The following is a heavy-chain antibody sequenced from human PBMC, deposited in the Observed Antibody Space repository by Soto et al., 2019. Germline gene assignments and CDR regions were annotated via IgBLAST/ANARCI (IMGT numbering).Heavy chain of an antibody. CDR1: GFTFTSYA. CDR3: ARGDTTMITDYYAMAV. J-gene: IGHJ6*02. V-gene: IGHV3-23*01. CDR2: ISGTGGST. Sequence: PGGSLRLSCAASGFTFTSYAFTWVRQAPGKGLEWVSAISGTGGSTFYPDSVMGRFTISRGNSKNTLYLQMNSLRAEDTAVYYCARGDTTMITDYYAMAVWGQGTTVTVSS. D-gene: IGHD5-18*01.